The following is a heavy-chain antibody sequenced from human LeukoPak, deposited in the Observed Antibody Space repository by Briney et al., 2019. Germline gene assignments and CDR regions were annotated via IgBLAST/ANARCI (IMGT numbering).Heavy chain of an antibody. Sequence: GGSQRLSCAASGFTFSSYWMSWVRQAPGKGLEWVANIKQDGSEKYYVDSVKGRFTISRDNAKNSLYLQMNSLRAEDTAVYYCARDTDYDFWSGLFQHWGQGTLVTVSS. CDR1: GFTFSSYW. J-gene: IGHJ1*01. CDR3: ARDTDYDFWSGLFQH. D-gene: IGHD3-3*01. CDR2: IKQDGSEK. V-gene: IGHV3-7*01.